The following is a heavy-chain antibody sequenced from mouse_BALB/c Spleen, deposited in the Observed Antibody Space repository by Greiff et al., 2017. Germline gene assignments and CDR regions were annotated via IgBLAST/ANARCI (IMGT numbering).Heavy chain of an antibody. CDR1: GFNIKDYY. CDR3: ARGGTGYAMDY. J-gene: IGHJ4*01. V-gene: IGHV14-1*02. CDR2: IDPENGNT. Sequence: EVQLQESGAELVRPGALVKLSCKASGFNIKDYYMHWVKQRPEQGLEWIGWIDPENGNTIYDPKFQGKASITADTSSNTAYLQLSSLTSEDTAVYYCARGGTGYAMDYWGQGTSVTVSS. D-gene: IGHD3-3*01.